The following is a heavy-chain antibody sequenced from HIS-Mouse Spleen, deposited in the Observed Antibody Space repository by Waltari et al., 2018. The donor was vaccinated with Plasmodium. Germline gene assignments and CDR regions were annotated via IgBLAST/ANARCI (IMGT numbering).Heavy chain of an antibody. CDR3: ARHKKRGQLVRGYFDY. V-gene: IGHV2-70*15. D-gene: IGHD6-6*01. CDR2: IDWADDK. J-gene: IGHJ4*02. Sequence: QVTLRESGPALVKPTQTLTLTCTFSGFSLSTSGMCVSWIRQPPGKALEWLARIDWADDKYYSTSLKTRLTISKETSKNQVVLTMTNMDPVDTATYYCARHKKRGQLVRGYFDYWGQGTLVTVSP. CDR1: GFSLSTSGMC.